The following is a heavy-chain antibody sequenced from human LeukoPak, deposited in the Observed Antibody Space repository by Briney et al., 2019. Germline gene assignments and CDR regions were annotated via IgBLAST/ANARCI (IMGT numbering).Heavy chain of an antibody. Sequence: PSEILSLTCTVSGGSISRYYWSWIRQPAGKGLEWIGRIYTSGSTNYNPSLKSRVTMSVDTSKNQFSLKLSSVTAADTAVYYCARDGDYVSWYFDLWGRGTLVTVSS. CDR1: GGSISRYY. V-gene: IGHV4-4*07. J-gene: IGHJ2*01. CDR2: IYTSGST. CDR3: ARDGDYVSWYFDL. D-gene: IGHD4-17*01.